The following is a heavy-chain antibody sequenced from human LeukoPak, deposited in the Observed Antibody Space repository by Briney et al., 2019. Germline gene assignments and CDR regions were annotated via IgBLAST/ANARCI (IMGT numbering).Heavy chain of an antibody. CDR3: AKVSISGGVPPAIGAFDI. CDR1: GFTFSSYS. Sequence: GGSLRLSCAASGFTFSSYSMNWVRQAPGKGLEWVSSISSSSSYIYYADSVKGRFTISRDNAKNSLYLQMNSLRAEDTAVYYCAKVSISGGVPPAIGAFDIWGQGTMVTVSS. CDR2: ISSSSSYI. D-gene: IGHD2-2*02. V-gene: IGHV3-21*04. J-gene: IGHJ3*02.